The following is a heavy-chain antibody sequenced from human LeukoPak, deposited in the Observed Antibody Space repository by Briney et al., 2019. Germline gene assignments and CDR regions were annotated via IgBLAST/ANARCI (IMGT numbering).Heavy chain of an antibody. D-gene: IGHD3-3*01. CDR2: IYTRGST. Sequence: SETLSLTCTVSGGSISSYYWSWIRQPAGKGLEWIGRIYTRGSTNYNPSLKSRVTMSVDTSKNQFSLKLSSVTAADTAVYYCARSAEDLYYDFWSGYPPYNWFDPWGQGTLVTVSS. J-gene: IGHJ5*02. CDR1: GGSISSYY. V-gene: IGHV4-4*07. CDR3: ARSAEDLYYDFWSGYPPYNWFDP.